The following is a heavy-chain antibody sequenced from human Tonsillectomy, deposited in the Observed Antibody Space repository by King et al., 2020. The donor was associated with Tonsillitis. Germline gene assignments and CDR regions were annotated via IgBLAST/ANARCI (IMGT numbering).Heavy chain of an antibody. V-gene: IGHV5-51*01. CDR3: ARPIDDAFHI. D-gene: IGHD3-16*02. Sequence: DVQLVQSGTEVKKPGESLKISCKGSGSSFTNYWIAWVRQMPGKGLEWMGIIYPDDSDTRYSPSFQGQVTISADKSINTAYLQWSSLKASDTAMYYCARPIDDAFHIWGQGTMVTVSS. CDR2: IYPDDSDT. J-gene: IGHJ3*02. CDR1: GSSFTNYW.